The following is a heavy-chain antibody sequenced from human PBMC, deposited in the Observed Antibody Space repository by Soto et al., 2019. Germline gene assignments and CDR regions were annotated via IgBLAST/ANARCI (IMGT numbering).Heavy chain of an antibody. CDR3: ARDQREIFAAYNWFDP. CDR1: GFTFSSYS. Sequence: GGSLRLSCAASGFTFSSYSMNWVRQAPGKGLEWVSSISSSSSYIYYADSVKGRFTISRDNAKNSLYLQMNSLRAEDTAVYYCARDQREIFAAYNWFDPWGQGTLVTVSS. D-gene: IGHD3-10*01. CDR2: ISSSSSYI. J-gene: IGHJ5*02. V-gene: IGHV3-21*01.